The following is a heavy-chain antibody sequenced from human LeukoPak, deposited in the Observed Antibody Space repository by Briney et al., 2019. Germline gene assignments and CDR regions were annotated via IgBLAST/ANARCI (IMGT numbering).Heavy chain of an antibody. CDR3: ARSGYCSGGSCYYYYYMDV. CDR1: GGSISSSGYY. CDR2: IYYSGST. Sequence: SETLSLTCTVSGGSISSSGYYWGWIRQPPGKGLEWIGSIYYSGSTYYNPSLKSRVTISVDTSKNQFSLKLSSVTAADTAVYYCARSGYCSGGSCYYYYYMDVWGKGTTVTVSS. D-gene: IGHD2-15*01. V-gene: IGHV4-39*07. J-gene: IGHJ6*03.